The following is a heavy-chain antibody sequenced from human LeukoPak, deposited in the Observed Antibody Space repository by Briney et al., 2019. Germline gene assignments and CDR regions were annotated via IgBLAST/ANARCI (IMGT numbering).Heavy chain of an antibody. Sequence: GASVKVSCKASGGTFSSYAISWVRQAPGQRREWMGGTIPIFGTANYVQKFQGRVTITADESTSTAYLELSRLRSEDTAVYYCARGYCSGGSCFGFSGYYYYMDVWGKGTTVTVSS. D-gene: IGHD2-15*01. CDR2: TIPIFGTA. CDR1: GGTFSSYA. CDR3: ARGYCSGGSCFGFSGYYYYMDV. J-gene: IGHJ6*03. V-gene: IGHV1-69*13.